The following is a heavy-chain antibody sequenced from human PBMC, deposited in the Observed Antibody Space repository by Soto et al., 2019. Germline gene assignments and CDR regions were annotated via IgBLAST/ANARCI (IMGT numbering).Heavy chain of an antibody. Sequence: QVQLVQSGAEVKKPGSSVKVSCKASGGTFSSYAISWVRQAPGQGLEWMGGIIPIFGTANYAQKFQGRVTITADESTSTAYMELSSLRSEDTAVYYCARVIQPWGAYYFDYWGQGTLVTVSS. J-gene: IGHJ4*02. CDR1: GGTFSSYA. CDR2: IIPIFGTA. D-gene: IGHD5-18*01. CDR3: ARVIQPWGAYYFDY. V-gene: IGHV1-69*01.